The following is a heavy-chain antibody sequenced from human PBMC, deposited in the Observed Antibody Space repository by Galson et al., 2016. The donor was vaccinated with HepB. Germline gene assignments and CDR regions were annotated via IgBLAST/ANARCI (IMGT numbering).Heavy chain of an antibody. CDR2: ISSSGTYI. D-gene: IGHD3-22*01. J-gene: IGHJ5*02. CDR3: ARSAYQYDSRGYYYGEEWFDP. V-gene: IGHV3-21*01. CDR1: GFTFSTYS. Sequence: SLRLSCAASGFTFSTYSMNWVRQPPGKGLEWVSSISSSGTYISYADSLKGRFNISRDNAKNSLYLQMNSLRAEDTAVYYCARSAYQYDSRGYYYGEEWFDPWGQGTLVTVSS.